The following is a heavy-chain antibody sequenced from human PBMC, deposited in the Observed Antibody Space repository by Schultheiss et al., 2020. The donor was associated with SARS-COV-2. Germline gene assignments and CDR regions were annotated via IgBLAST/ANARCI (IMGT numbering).Heavy chain of an antibody. Sequence: SQTLSLTCAVYGGSFSGYYWSWIRQPAGKGLEWIGRIYTSGSTNYNPSLKSRVSISVDTSKNQFSLRLSSVIAADTAVYYCARVVSPGAFDIWGQGTMVTVSS. CDR2: IYTSGST. CDR1: GGSFSGYY. J-gene: IGHJ3*02. D-gene: IGHD2/OR15-2a*01. CDR3: ARVVSPGAFDI. V-gene: IGHV4-59*10.